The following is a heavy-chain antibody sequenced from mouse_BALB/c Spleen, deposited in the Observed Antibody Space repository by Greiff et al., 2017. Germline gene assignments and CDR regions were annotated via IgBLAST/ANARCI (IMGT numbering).Heavy chain of an antibody. CDR1: GYTFTDYE. J-gene: IGHJ4*01. V-gene: IGHV1-15*01. CDR2: IDPETGGT. CDR3: TRGSITTAKDAMDY. Sequence: VQLQESGAELVRPGASVTQSCKASGYTFTDYEMHWVKQTPVHGLEWIGAIDPETGGTAYNQKFKGKATLTADKSSSTAYMELRSLTSEDSAVYYCTRGSITTAKDAMDYWGQGTSVTVSS. D-gene: IGHD1-2*01.